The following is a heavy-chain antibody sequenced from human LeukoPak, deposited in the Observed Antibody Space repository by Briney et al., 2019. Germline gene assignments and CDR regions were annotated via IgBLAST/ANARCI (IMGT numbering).Heavy chain of an antibody. J-gene: IGHJ4*02. V-gene: IGHV1-18*01. CDR1: GYTFTSYG. CDR2: IGVNSGNT. D-gene: IGHD6-13*01. Sequence: EASVKVSCKSSGYTFTSYGISWVRLPPGQGMERVGWIGVNSGNTNYAQKLQGRVTMTTDTSTSTAYMELRSLRSDGTAVYYCARAGGAAAGPLDYWGQGTLVTVSS. CDR3: ARAGGAAAGPLDY.